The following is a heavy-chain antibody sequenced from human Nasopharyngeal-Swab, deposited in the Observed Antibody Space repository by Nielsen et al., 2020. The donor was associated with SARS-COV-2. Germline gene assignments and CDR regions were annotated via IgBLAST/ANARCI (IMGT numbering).Heavy chain of an antibody. CDR2: IYHSGST. V-gene: IGHV4-30-2*01. CDR1: GGSISSGGYS. Sequence: LRLSCAVSGGSISSGGYSWSWIRQPPGKGLEWIGYIYHSGSTYYNPSLKSRVTISVDRSKNQFSLKLSSVTAADTAVYYCARAGITYYDYWGQGNLVTVSS. D-gene: IGHD1-7*01. J-gene: IGHJ4*02. CDR3: ARAGITYYDY.